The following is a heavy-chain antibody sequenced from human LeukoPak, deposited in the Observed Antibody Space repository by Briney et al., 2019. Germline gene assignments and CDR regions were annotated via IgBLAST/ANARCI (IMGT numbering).Heavy chain of an antibody. D-gene: IGHD2-2*02. Sequence: GGSLRLSCAASGFTFSNYWMSWVRQAPGKGLEWVANIKQDGSEKYYVDSVQGRFTISRDNAENSLFLQLSSLRAEDTAVYYCARGAAILDYWGQGTLVTVSS. CDR2: IKQDGSEK. CDR3: ARGAAILDY. J-gene: IGHJ4*02. CDR1: GFTFSNYW. V-gene: IGHV3-7*04.